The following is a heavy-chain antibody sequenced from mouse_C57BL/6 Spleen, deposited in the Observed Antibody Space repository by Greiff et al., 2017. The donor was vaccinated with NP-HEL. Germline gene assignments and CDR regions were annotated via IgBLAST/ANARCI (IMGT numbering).Heavy chain of an antibody. CDR2: IYPRSGNT. D-gene: IGHD1-1*02. J-gene: IGHJ2*01. Sequence: VKLQQSGAELARPGASVKLSCKASGYTFTSYGISWVKQRTGQGLEWIGEIYPRSGNTYYNEKFKGKATLTADKSSSTAYMELRSLTSEDSAVYFCARYGSRWFDYWGQGTTLTVSS. CDR1: GYTFTSYG. V-gene: IGHV1-81*01. CDR3: ARYGSRWFDY.